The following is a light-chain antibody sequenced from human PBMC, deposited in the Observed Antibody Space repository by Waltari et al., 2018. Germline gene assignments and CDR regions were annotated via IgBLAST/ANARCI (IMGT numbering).Light chain of an antibody. CDR1: QTIGTS. J-gene: IGKJ5*01. CDR3: QQSRSFPMS. Sequence: EIVLTQSPDFQSVTPKEKVTITCRASQTIGTSLHWYQQKPHQSPKLLITYASQSCSGVPLRCSGSGSGTDFTLTINSLEAEDAATYYCQQSRSFPMSFGQGTRLEIK. V-gene: IGKV6-21*01. CDR2: YAS.